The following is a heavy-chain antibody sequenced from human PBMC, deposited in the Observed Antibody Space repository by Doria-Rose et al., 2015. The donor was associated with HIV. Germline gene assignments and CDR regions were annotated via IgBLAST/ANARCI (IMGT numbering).Heavy chain of an antibody. CDR1: GYTSIIYG. CDR2: ISVYNNNT. V-gene: IGHV1-18*01. D-gene: IGHD2-15*01. Sequence: QVQLVQSGGEVKKPGASVKVSCKASGYTSIIYGINWVRQAPGQGLEWMGWISVYNNNTNYAEKLQGRVTMTTDTSTSTAYMELRSLRLDDTAVYYCATTGWSSLDGFDIWGQGTMVTVSS. J-gene: IGHJ3*02. CDR3: ATTGWSSLDGFDI.